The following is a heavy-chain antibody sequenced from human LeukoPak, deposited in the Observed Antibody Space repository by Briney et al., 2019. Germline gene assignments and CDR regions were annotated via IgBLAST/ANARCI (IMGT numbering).Heavy chain of an antibody. J-gene: IGHJ4*02. Sequence: PGGSLRLSCAASGFTFSSYAMSWVRQAPGRGLEWISYMSSSGGSTHYADSVKGRFTMSRDNAKKSLYLQMNSLRDEDTAVYYCARIYCYGSGSHCDSGLDYFDCWGQGTLVAVSS. CDR2: MSSSGGST. V-gene: IGHV3-48*02. CDR1: GFTFSSYA. CDR3: ARIYCYGSGSHCDSGLDYFDC. D-gene: IGHD3-10*01.